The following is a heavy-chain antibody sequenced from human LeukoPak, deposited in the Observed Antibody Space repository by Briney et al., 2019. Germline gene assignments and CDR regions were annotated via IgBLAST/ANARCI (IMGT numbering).Heavy chain of an antibody. CDR1: GFTFSNFA. CDR2: IVGSSST. CDR3: ARGNSDYDHDY. J-gene: IGHJ4*02. Sequence: GGSLRLSCAASGFTFSNFAMTWVRQAPGKGLEWVSSIVGSSSTYYADSLKGRFTISRDNAKNSLSLQMNSLRADDTAVYYCARGNSDYDHDYWGQGTLVTVSS. D-gene: IGHD5-12*01. V-gene: IGHV3-21*01.